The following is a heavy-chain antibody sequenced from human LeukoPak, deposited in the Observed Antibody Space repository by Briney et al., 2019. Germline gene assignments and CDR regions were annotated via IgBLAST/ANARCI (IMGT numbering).Heavy chain of an antibody. J-gene: IGHJ4*02. CDR3: AREDYYDSSGYYYSFRY. V-gene: IGHV1-46*01. CDR1: GYTFTSYY. D-gene: IGHD3-22*01. CDR2: INPSGGST. Sequence: ASVKVSCKASGYTFTSYYMHWVRQAPGQGLEWMGIINPSGGSTSCAQKFQGRVTMTRDTSTSTVYMELSSLRSEDTAVYYCAREDYYDSSGYYYSFRYWGQGTLVTVSS.